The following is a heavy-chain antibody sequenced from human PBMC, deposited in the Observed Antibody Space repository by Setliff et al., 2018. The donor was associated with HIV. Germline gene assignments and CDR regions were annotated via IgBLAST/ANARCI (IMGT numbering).Heavy chain of an antibody. CDR1: GDSITNHA. CDR3: ARWGEPAQKAFDL. V-gene: IGHV4-59*08. Sequence: PSETLSLTCTVSGDSITNHAWNWLRQPPGERLEWIGYSTSSGHSYCNPSLNSRVTISVDASKSQFSLKLTSVTATDTAVYYCARWGEPAQKAFDLWGQGTMVTVSS. CDR2: STSSGHS. J-gene: IGHJ3*01. D-gene: IGHD3-16*01.